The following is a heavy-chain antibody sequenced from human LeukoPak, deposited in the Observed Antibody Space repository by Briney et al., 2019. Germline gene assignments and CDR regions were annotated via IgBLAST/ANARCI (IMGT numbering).Heavy chain of an antibody. D-gene: IGHD3-9*01. CDR2: ISWNSGSI. J-gene: IGHJ4*02. Sequence: PGRSLRLSCAASGFTFDDYAMHWVRQAPGKGLEWVSGISWNSGSIGYADSVKGRFTISRDNSKNTLYLQMNSLRAEDTAVYYCARDKGRYFDWLYLYWGQGTLVTVSS. CDR1: GFTFDDYA. CDR3: ARDKGRYFDWLYLY. V-gene: IGHV3-9*01.